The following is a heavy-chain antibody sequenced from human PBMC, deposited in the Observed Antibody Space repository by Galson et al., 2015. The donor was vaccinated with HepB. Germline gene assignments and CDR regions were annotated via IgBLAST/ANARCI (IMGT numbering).Heavy chain of an antibody. CDR2: IYHSGST. CDR1: GGSISSGGYS. CDR3: ARGRLYGGNIPRVGYFQH. V-gene: IGHV4-30-2*01. Sequence: LSLTCAVSGGSISSGGYSWSWIRQPPGKGLEWIGYIYHSGSTYYNPSLKSRVTISVDRSKNQFSLKLSSVTAADTAVYYCARGRLYGGNIPRVGYFQHWGQGTLVTVSS. D-gene: IGHD4-23*01. J-gene: IGHJ1*01.